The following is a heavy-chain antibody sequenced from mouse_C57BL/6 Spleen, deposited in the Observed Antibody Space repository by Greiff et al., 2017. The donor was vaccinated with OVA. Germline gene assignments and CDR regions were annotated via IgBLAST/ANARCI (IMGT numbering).Heavy chain of an antibody. J-gene: IGHJ4*01. CDR3: ARWGGLPHAMDY. Sequence: VQLQQSGAELVKPGASVKISCKASGYAFSSYWMNWVKQRPGKGLEWIGQIYPGDGDTNYNGKFKGKATLTADKSSSTAYMQLSSLTSEDSAVYFCARWGGLPHAMDYWGQGTSVTVSS. V-gene: IGHV1-80*01. CDR1: GYAFSSYW. CDR2: IYPGDGDT. D-gene: IGHD2-2*01.